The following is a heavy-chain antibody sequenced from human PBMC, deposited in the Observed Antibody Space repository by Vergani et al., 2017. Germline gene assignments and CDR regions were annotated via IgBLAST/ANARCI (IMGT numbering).Heavy chain of an antibody. V-gene: IGHV3-66*02. CDR3: ARGNYYGSGTYVDP. J-gene: IGHJ5*02. Sequence: ELKLVESGGGLVQPGGSLRLSCASSVSTVSGNYMTWVRQAPGKGLEWVSHIYSCDETYYADSVKGRVTISRDTSKNTLHLQINNLRVEDTAVYYCARGNYYGSGTYVDPWGQGTLVTVSS. CDR1: VSTVSGNY. CDR2: IYSCDET. D-gene: IGHD3-10*01.